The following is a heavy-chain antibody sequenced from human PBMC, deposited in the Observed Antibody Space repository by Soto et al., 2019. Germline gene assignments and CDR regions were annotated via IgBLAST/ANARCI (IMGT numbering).Heavy chain of an antibody. D-gene: IGHD1-26*01. CDR2: IHQSGTT. J-gene: IGHJ4*02. Sequence: QVQLQESGPGLVKPSGTLSHTCAVSGGSINSYHWWSWVRQSPGMGLEWIGEIHQSGTTNYNPSRKSPVTISLDKSNNQYSLRLNSVTAADTAVYYFARGESPGIVGGFDYWGQGALVSVSS. CDR3: ARGESPGIVGGFDY. V-gene: IGHV4-4*02. CDR1: GGSINSYHW.